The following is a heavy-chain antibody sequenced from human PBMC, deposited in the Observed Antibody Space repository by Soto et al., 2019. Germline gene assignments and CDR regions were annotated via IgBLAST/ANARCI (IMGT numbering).Heavy chain of an antibody. CDR2: ITGSGTT. D-gene: IGHD3-9*01. CDR1: GFTFSSHA. V-gene: IGHV3-15*01. Sequence: GGSLRLSCAVSGFTFSSHAMSWVRQAPGKGLECVSSITGSGTTDYAAPVKGRFTISRDDSKNTLYLQMNSLKTEDTAVYYCTTEGGRYDILTGYPAYYYYGMDVWGQGTTVTVSS. CDR3: TTEGGRYDILTGYPAYYYYGMDV. J-gene: IGHJ6*02.